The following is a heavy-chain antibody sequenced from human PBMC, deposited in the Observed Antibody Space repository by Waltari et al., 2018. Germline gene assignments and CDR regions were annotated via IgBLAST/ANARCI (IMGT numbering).Heavy chain of an antibody. CDR2: ISGDGRIT. J-gene: IGHJ4*02. CDR1: GFTFSNYW. D-gene: IGHD3-16*02. Sequence: EVQLVESGGGLVQQGGSLRLSCAASGFTFSNYWMHWVRQVPGKGLVWVSRISGDGRITHYADSVKGRFTISRDNAENTLYLQMNSLTVEDTAVYYCARNYRDYWGQGTLVTVSS. CDR3: ARNYRDY. V-gene: IGHV3-74*01.